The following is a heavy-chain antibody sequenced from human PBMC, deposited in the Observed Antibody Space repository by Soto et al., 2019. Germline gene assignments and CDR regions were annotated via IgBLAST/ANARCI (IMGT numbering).Heavy chain of an antibody. CDR3: ARGYHFWSGYLNFDY. J-gene: IGHJ4*02. D-gene: IGHD3-3*01. CDR1: CYTFTSYG. V-gene: IGHV1-18*01. Sequence: ASVKGSCKAACYTFTSYGISWVRQAPGQGLEWMGWIGAYNGNTNYAQKLQGRVTMTTDTSTSTAYMELRSLRSDDTAVYYCARGYHFWSGYLNFDYWGQGTLVTVSS. CDR2: IGAYNGNT.